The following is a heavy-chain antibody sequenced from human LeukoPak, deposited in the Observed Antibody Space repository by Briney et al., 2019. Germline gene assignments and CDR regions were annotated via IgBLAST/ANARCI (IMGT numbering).Heavy chain of an antibody. V-gene: IGHV3-7*04. D-gene: IGHD4-11*01. CDR2: IKEDGSQK. CDR1: GFTFSSYW. CDR3: ARVHDYSDLRVWFDP. J-gene: IGHJ5*02. Sequence: GGSLRLSCAASGFTFSSYWMSWVRQAPGKGLEWVANIKEDGSQKYYVDSVKGRFTISRDNAKNSPYLQMNSLRAEDTAVYSCARVHDYSDLRVWFDPWGQGTLVTVSS.